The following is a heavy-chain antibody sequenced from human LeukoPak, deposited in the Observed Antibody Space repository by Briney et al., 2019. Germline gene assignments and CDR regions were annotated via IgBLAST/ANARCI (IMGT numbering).Heavy chain of an antibody. Sequence: GASVKVSCKASGYTFTDYYMHWVRQAPGQGLEWMGWINPNSGGTHYAQKFQGRVTMTRDTSISAAYMELSRLRSDDTAVYYCATYYGSGRIKYYYYYYMDVWGKGTTVTVSS. CDR1: GYTFTDYY. J-gene: IGHJ6*03. CDR2: INPNSGGT. V-gene: IGHV1-2*02. D-gene: IGHD3-10*01. CDR3: ATYYGSGRIKYYYYYYMDV.